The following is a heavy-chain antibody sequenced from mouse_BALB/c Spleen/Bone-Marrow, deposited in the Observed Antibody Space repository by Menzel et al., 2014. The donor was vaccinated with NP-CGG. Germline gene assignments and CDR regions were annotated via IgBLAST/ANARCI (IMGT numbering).Heavy chain of an antibody. CDR3: TRGRTWDFDY. V-gene: IGHV1S81*02. Sequence: VKLMESGAELVKPGASVKLSCKASGYTFXSYYMYWVKQRPGQGLEWIGEINPSNGGTNFNEKFKSRATLTVDKSSSTAYMQLSSLTSEDSAVYYCTRGRTWDFDYWGQGTTLTVSS. CDR1: GYTFXSYY. J-gene: IGHJ2*01. D-gene: IGHD4-1*01. CDR2: INPSNGGT.